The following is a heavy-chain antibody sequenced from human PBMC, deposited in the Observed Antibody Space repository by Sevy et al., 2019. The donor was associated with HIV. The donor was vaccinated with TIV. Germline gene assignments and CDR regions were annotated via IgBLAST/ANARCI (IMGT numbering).Heavy chain of an antibody. CDR1: GFTFSNYW. Sequence: GGSLRLSCEVSGFTFSNYWMTWVRQAPGKGLEWVANIKEDGSDKYYGHSVKGRFSISRDNAKNSLYLEMNSLRAEDTAVYYCVRDGLASATDFDYWGQGTLVTVSS. CDR2: IKEDGSDK. CDR3: VRDGLASATDFDY. J-gene: IGHJ4*02. V-gene: IGHV3-7*01. D-gene: IGHD2-15*01.